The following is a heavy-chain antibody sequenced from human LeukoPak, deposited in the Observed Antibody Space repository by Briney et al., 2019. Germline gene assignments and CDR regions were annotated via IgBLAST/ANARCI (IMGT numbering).Heavy chain of an antibody. J-gene: IGHJ3*02. D-gene: IGHD3-22*01. CDR3: ARLYDSGGYSRAFDI. CDR1: GFIFSSYE. Sequence: GGSLRLSCAASGFIFSSYEMNWVRQAPGKGLEWVSYISSSGGTIYYADSVKGRFTISRDNAKNSVYLQMNSLRAEDTAVYYCARLYDSGGYSRAFDIWGQGTMVTVSS. V-gene: IGHV3-48*03. CDR2: ISSSGGTI.